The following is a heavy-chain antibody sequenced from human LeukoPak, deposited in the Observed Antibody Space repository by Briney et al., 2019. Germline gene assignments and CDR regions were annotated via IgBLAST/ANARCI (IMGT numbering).Heavy chain of an antibody. D-gene: IGHD4-17*01. Sequence: TGGSLRLSCAASGFTFSRHWMGWFRQAPGKGLEWVAHINRDGSEKYYVDSVKGRFTISRDNANNSPYLQMNSLRVEDTAVYYCARDNPAHGEYDAFDIWGQGAMVTVSS. CDR2: INRDGSEK. J-gene: IGHJ3*02. CDR1: GFTFSRHW. V-gene: IGHV3-7*01. CDR3: ARDNPAHGEYDAFDI.